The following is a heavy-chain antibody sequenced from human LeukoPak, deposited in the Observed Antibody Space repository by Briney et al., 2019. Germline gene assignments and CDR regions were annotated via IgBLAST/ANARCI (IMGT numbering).Heavy chain of an antibody. J-gene: IGHJ4*02. CDR1: GFTFSSHA. V-gene: IGHV3-23*01. D-gene: IGHD6-13*01. CDR3: AKAVYPSTDTSTRYLAFDY. Sequence: GGSLRLSCGASGFTFSSHAMSWVRQAPGKGLEWVSSISVSGGRTYYADSVKGRFTISRDNSKNTLCLQMNSLRAEDSAIYYCAKAVYPSTDTSTRYLAFDYWGQGTLVTVSS. CDR2: ISVSGGRT.